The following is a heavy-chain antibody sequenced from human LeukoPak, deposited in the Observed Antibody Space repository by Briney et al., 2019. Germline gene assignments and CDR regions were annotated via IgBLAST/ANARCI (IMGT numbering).Heavy chain of an antibody. J-gene: IGHJ4*02. CDR1: GYSISSGYY. CDR3: AREGQQWLVRPFDY. D-gene: IGHD6-19*01. Sequence: PSETLSLTCTVSGYSISSGYYWGWIRQPPGKGLEWIGSIYHSGSTYYNPSLKSRVTISVDTSKNQFSLKLSSVTAADTAVYYCAREGQQWLVRPFDYWGQGTLVTVSS. V-gene: IGHV4-38-2*02. CDR2: IYHSGST.